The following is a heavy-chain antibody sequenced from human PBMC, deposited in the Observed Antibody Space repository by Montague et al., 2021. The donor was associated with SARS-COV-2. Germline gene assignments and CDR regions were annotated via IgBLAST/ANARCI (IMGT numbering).Heavy chain of an antibody. CDR1: GGSISSSSYY. V-gene: IGHV4-39*01. J-gene: IGHJ3*02. CDR3: ARLPYFYDSTHAFDI. CDR2: IFYSGST. D-gene: IGHD3-22*01. Sequence: SETLSLTCTVSGGSISSSSYYWGWIRQPPGKGLEWIGNIFYSGSTYYNTSLKSRVTISVDTSKNQFSLRLSSVTAADTAVYYCARLPYFYDSTHAFDIWAKGQWSPSLQ.